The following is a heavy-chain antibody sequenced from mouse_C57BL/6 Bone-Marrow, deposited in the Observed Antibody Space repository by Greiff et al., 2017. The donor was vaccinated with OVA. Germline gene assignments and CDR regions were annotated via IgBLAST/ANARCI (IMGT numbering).Heavy chain of an antibody. D-gene: IGHD1-1*01. Sequence: QVQLQQPGAELVKPGASVKMSCKASGYTFTSYWITWVKQRPGQGLEWIGDIYPGSGSTNYNEKFKSKATLPVDPSSSTAYLQLSSLTSEDSAVYYCAAYYSGTSSRGYFHVWGTGTTVTVSS. CDR2: IYPGSGST. V-gene: IGHV1-55*01. CDR3: AAYYSGTSSRGYFHV. J-gene: IGHJ1*03. CDR1: GYTFTSYW.